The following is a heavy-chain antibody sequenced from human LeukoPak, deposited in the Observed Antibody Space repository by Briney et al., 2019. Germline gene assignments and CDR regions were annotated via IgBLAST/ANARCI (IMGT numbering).Heavy chain of an antibody. V-gene: IGHV3-53*01. CDR3: ARTHDSSGSRLDY. J-gene: IGHJ4*02. CDR1: GFTVSSNY. Sequence: GGSLRLSCAASGFTVSSNYMSWVRQAPGKGLEWVSVIYSGGSTYYADSVKGRFTISRDNSKNTLYLQMNTLRAEDTAAYYCARTHDSSGSRLDYWGQGTLVTVSS. CDR2: IYSGGST. D-gene: IGHD3-22*01.